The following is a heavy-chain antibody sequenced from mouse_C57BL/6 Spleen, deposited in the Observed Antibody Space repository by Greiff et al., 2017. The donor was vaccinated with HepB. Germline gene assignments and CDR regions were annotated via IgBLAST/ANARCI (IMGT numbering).Heavy chain of an antibody. CDR3: ARGGYDGYYEVFAY. Sequence: VQLKQSGPELVKPGASVKISCKASGYSFTGYYMHWVKQSHGNILDWIGYIYPYNGVSSYHQKFKGKATLTVDKSSSTAYMELRSLTSEDSAVYYCARGGYDGYYEVFAYWGQGTLVTVSA. CDR1: GYSFTGYY. J-gene: IGHJ3*01. V-gene: IGHV1-31*01. D-gene: IGHD2-3*01. CDR2: IYPYNGVS.